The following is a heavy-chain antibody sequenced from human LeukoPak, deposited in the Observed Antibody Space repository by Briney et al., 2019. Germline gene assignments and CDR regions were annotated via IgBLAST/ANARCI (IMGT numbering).Heavy chain of an antibody. V-gene: IGHV1-18*04. J-gene: IGHJ5*02. CDR3: ARDLGVGGYCSSTSCSWFDP. CDR2: ISAYNGNT. D-gene: IGHD2-2*01. Sequence: ASVKVSCKASGYTFTSYGISWVRQAPGQGPEWMGWISAYNGNTNYAQKLQGRVTMTTDTSTSTAYMELRSLRSDDTAVYYCARDLGVGGYCSSTSCSWFDPWGQGTLVTVSS. CDR1: GYTFTSYG.